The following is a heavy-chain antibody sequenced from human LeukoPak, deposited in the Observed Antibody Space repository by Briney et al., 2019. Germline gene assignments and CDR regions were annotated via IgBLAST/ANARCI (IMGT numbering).Heavy chain of an antibody. J-gene: IGHJ4*02. CDR2: ICYDGSNK. CDR1: VFTFSSYS. Sequence: VGSLRLSCAPSVFTFSSYSMHWVRHAPRKGLEWVAVICYDGSNKNYADSVKGRFTISRDNSKNTLYLQMNSLRAEDTAVYYCARSRGASSYGSGNYWSYWGQGTLVTVSS. CDR3: ARSRGASSYGSGNYWSY. V-gene: IGHV3-33*01. D-gene: IGHD3-10*01.